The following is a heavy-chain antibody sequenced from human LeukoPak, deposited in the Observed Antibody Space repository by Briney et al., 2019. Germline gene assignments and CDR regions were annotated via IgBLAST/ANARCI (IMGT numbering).Heavy chain of an antibody. D-gene: IGHD2-2*01. V-gene: IGHV3-48*04. J-gene: IGHJ6*03. CDR3: ARRLKVRYQLPSPYYYYYMDV. Sequence: GGSLRLSCAASGFTFSSYSMNWVRQAPGKGLEWVSYISSSSSTIYYADSVKGRFTISRDNAKNSLYLQMNSLRAEDTAVYYCARRLKVRYQLPSPYYYYYMDVWGKGTTVTVSS. CDR2: ISSSSSTI. CDR1: GFTFSSYS.